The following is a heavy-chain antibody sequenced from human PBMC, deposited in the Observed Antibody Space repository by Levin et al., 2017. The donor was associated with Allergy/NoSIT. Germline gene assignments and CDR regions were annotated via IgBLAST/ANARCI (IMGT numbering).Heavy chain of an antibody. CDR3: ARDILTGYPNNWFDP. CDR2: IYYTGST. D-gene: IGHD3-9*01. CDR1: GDSIRSNTYY. V-gene: IGHV4-39*07. J-gene: IGHJ5*01. Sequence: SETLSLTCTVSGDSIRSNTYYWAWIRQPPGKGLEWIGSIYYTGSTYYNVSLKSRVTISVDTSNNQFSLKLSSVTAADTAVYYCARDILTGYPNNWFDPWGQGTMVTVSS.